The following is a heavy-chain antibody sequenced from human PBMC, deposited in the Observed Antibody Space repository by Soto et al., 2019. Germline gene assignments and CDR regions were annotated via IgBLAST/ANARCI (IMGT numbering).Heavy chain of an antibody. CDR2: ISWHDDK. CDR3: AHRGGATVGLYYFDY. CDR1: WFSLSTNGVG. V-gene: IGHV2-5*01. J-gene: IGHJ4*02. D-gene: IGHD3-16*01. Sequence: TQTLTLTGYFSWFSLSTNGVGVNWIRQPPGKALEWLALISWHDDKRYSPSLKSRLTITKDTSKNQVVLTMTNMDPVDTATYYCAHRGGATVGLYYFDYWGQRALVPGFS.